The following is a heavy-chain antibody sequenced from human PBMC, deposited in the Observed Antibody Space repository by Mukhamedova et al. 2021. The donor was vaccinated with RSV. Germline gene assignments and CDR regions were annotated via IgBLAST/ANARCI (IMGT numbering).Heavy chain of an antibody. Sequence: SWIRQAPGKGLEWVSYISSSGSTIYYADSVKGRFTISRDNAKNSLYLQMNSLRAEDTAVYYCARDYDFWSGFDYWGQGTLGTVS. CDR2: ISSSGSTI. V-gene: IGHV3-11*01. CDR3: ARDYDFWSGFDY. J-gene: IGHJ4*02. D-gene: IGHD3-3*01.